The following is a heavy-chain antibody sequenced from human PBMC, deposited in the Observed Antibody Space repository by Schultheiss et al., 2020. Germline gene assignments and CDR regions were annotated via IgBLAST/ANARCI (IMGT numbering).Heavy chain of an antibody. D-gene: IGHD3-10*01. CDR2: ISSSSSYI. Sequence: GGSLRLSCAASGFTFSSYSMNWVRQAPGKGLEWVSSISSSSSYIYYADSVKGRFTISRDNAKNSLYLQMNSLRAEDTAVYYCVKVGRGAVRGDYWGQGNLVTVSS. J-gene: IGHJ4*02. CDR1: GFTFSSYS. V-gene: IGHV3-21*01. CDR3: VKVGRGAVRGDY.